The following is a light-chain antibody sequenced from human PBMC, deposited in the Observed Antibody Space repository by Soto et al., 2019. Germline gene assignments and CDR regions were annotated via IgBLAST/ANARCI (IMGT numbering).Light chain of an antibody. CDR3: AALDDSPRAVYV. CDR2: RSS. CDR1: TSNIGSNA. V-gene: IGLV1-47*02. Sequence: QSVLRKLPAASGTPGRHFTISCSGRTSNIGSNAVYWYQQVPGTARKLLIQRSSQRPSGVPDRFSGSKSGTSASLAISGPRSEDEAAYHCAALDDSPRAVYVFGTGTKVTVL. J-gene: IGLJ1*01.